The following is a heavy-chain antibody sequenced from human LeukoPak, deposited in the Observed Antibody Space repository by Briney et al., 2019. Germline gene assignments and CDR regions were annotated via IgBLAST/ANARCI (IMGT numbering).Heavy chain of an antibody. CDR1: GGTFSSYA. Sequence: SVKVSCKASGGTFSSYAISWVRQAPGQGLEWMGGIIPIFGTANYAQKFQGRVTITADESTSTAYMELSSLRSEDTAVYYCARDRIAVAGLGYYYGMDVWGKGTTVTVSS. CDR2: IIPIFGTA. CDR3: ARDRIAVAGLGYYYGMDV. D-gene: IGHD6-19*01. V-gene: IGHV1-69*01. J-gene: IGHJ6*04.